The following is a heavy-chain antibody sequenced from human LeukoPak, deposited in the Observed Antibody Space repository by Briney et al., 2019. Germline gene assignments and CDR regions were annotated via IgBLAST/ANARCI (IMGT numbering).Heavy chain of an antibody. CDR2: ISGSASNT. J-gene: IGHJ5*02. V-gene: IGHV3-23*01. CDR1: GFTFSNYG. D-gene: IGHD6-25*01. CDR3: AKDLSPAAA. Sequence: GGSLRLSCAASGFTFSNYGMSWVRQAPGKGLEWASAISGSASNTYYADSVKGRFTISRDNSKNTLSLQMNNLRDEDTAVYYCAKDLSPAAAWGQGTLVTVSS.